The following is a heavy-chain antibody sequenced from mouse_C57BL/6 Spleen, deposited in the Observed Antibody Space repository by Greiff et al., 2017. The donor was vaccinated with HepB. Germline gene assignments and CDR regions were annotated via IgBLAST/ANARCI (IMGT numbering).Heavy chain of an antibody. V-gene: IGHV1-82*01. J-gene: IGHJ3*01. CDR3: ARGGFAY. CDR2: IYPGDGDT. Sequence: VKLQQSGPELVKPGASVKISCKASGYAFSSSWMNWVKQRPGKGLEWIGRIYPGDGDTNYNGKFKGKATLTADKSSSTAYMQRSSLTSEDSAVYCCARGGFAYWGKGTLVTVSA. CDR1: GYAFSSSW.